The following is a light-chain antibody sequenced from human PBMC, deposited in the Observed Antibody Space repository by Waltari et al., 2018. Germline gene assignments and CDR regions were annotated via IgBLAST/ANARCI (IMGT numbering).Light chain of an antibody. J-gene: IGLJ3*02. CDR3: SSYGSINTWL. CDR1: SSDVGRYNI. CDR2: EVT. V-gene: IGLV2-23*02. Sequence: QSALTQAASVSGSPGQSITISCTGTSSDVGRYNIVSWYQPHPGKAPKLIISEVTKRPSGVSNRFSGSKSGNTASLTISGLQAEDEADYFCSSYGSINTWLFGGGTKLTVL.